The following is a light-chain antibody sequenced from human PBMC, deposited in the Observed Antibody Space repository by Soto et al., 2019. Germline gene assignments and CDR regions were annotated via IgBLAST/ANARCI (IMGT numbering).Light chain of an antibody. CDR2: ATS. CDR1: QSISIL. Sequence: DIHLTQSPSTLSASVGDRVTITCRASQSISILLAWYQQKPGKAPNLLIYATSTLETGVSSRFSGSGSGTECTLTISSRQPDDSATYYCQHENDVSWTFGQGTKVEIK. V-gene: IGKV1-5*03. J-gene: IGKJ1*01. CDR3: QHENDVSWT.